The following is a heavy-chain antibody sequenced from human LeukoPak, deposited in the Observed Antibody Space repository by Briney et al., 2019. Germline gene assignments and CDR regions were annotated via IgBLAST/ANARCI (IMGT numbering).Heavy chain of an antibody. CDR3: ARASRRIAAAGTRAWFDP. V-gene: IGHV1-2*04. D-gene: IGHD6-13*01. CDR2: INPNSGGT. J-gene: IGHJ5*02. CDR1: GGTFSSYA. Sequence: ASVKVSCKASGGTFSSYAISWVRQAPGQGLEWMGWINPNSGGTNYAQKFQGWVTMTRDTSISTAYMELSRLRSDDTAVYYCARASRRIAAAGTRAWFDPWGQGTLVTVSS.